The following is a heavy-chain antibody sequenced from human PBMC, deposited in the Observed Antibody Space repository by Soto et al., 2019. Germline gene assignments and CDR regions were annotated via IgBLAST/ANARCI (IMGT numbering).Heavy chain of an antibody. Sequence: PSETLSLTCAVSGGSIISGVYSWSWIRQPPGKGLQWIGHIYEGGNTYYTPSLESRVAISTDKSKNQFSLRLSSVTAADTAVYYCVRRSPEDAFDIWGQGTMV. CDR2: IYEGGNT. CDR1: GGSIISGVYS. V-gene: IGHV4-30-2*01. CDR3: VRRSPEDAFDI. J-gene: IGHJ3*02.